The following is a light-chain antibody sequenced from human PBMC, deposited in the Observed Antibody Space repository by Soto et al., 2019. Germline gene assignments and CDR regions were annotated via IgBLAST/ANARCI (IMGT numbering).Light chain of an antibody. CDR2: TND. CDR1: FSNIGSNY. Sequence: QAVVTQPPSASGTPGQRVTISCSGRFSNIGSNYVYWYQQLPGTAPKLLIFTNDQRTSGVPGRFSGSKSGTSASLAISGLRSEDEADYYCAVWDDSLRGGVFGGGTKVTVL. CDR3: AVWDDSLRGGV. V-gene: IGLV1-47*02. J-gene: IGLJ3*02.